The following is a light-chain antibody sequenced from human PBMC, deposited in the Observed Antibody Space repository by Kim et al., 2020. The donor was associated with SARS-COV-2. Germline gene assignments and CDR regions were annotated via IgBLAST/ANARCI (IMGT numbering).Light chain of an antibody. V-gene: IGLV3-25*02. Sequence: SYELTQPPSVSVSPGQTARITCSGDALPKQYVYWFQQKPGQAPVVVIYEDTERPSGIPERFSGSKSGTSASLAISGLQSADEADYYCATWGDSQNGWVFGGGTQLTVL. CDR2: EDT. CDR1: ALPKQY. CDR3: ATWGDSQNGWV. J-gene: IGLJ3*02.